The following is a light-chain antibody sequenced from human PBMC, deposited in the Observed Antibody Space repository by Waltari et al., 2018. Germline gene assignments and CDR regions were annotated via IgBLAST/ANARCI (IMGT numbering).Light chain of an antibody. J-gene: IGLJ3*02. Sequence: QSALTQPASVSGSPGQSITFSCTGTSIDIGTYNYVSWYQSHPGKAPKLMIYDVSKRPSRFSNRFSGSQSGNAAALPISALQAEDEAYYYCSSYTVNTTLVFGGGTKLTVL. V-gene: IGLV2-14*03. CDR2: DVS. CDR3: SSYTVNTTLV. CDR1: SIDIGTYNY.